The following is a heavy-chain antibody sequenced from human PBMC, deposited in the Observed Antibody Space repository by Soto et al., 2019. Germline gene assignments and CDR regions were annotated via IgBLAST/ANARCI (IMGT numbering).Heavy chain of an antibody. CDR1: GDSISSSRYY. V-gene: IGHV4-39*07. CDR2: SGTT. J-gene: IGHJ5*02. CDR3: AKGDNLGPKTGYAFDP. D-gene: IGHD5-12*01. Sequence: SETLSLTCTVSGDSISSSRYYWGWIRQPPGKGLEWVGSGTTYYNPSLRGRVTISVDTSNNQFSLQLNSVTPEDTAVYFCAKGDNLGPKTGYAFDPWGQGIMVTVSS.